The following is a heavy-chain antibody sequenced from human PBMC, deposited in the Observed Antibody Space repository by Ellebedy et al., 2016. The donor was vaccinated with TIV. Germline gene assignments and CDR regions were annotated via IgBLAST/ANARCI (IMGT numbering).Heavy chain of an antibody. CDR2: ISSSGGTI. CDR3: ARENNGRFFDC. CDR1: GFIFNAYG. Sequence: PGGSLRLSCAASGFIFNAYGLHWVRQAPGKGLEWVSSISSSGGTIHHADSVKGRFTMSRDNAKNSLDLQMNNLRAEDTAVYFCARENNGRFFDCWGQGTLVTVSS. J-gene: IGHJ4*02. V-gene: IGHV3-48*04. D-gene: IGHD1-14*01.